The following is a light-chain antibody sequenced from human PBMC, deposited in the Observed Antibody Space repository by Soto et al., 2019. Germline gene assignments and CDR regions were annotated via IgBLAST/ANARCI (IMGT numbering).Light chain of an antibody. V-gene: IGLV2-23*01. J-gene: IGLJ2*01. Sequence: QSALTQPASVSGSPGQSITVSCTGTSSDVGSYNLVSWYQQHPGKAPKLMIYEGSKRPSGVSNRFSGSKSGNTASLTISGLQAEDEADYYYCSYAGSSTWHVVFAGGTKLTVL. CDR3: CSYAGSSTWHVV. CDR1: SSDVGSYNL. CDR2: EGS.